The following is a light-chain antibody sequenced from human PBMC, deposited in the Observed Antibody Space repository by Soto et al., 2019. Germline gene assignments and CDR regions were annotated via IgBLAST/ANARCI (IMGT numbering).Light chain of an antibody. CDR3: QQRYITPRI. CDR1: QSVRDY. CDR2: AAS. V-gene: IGKV1-39*01. J-gene: IGKJ1*01. Sequence: IQMIQSPFSLFASVGDRITLTCQASQSVRDYVNWYQQRPGKAPNLLIYAASTLHSGVPSRFSGSGSGTFFTLTIKGLQTEDFANYYCQQRYITPRIFGQGTKVDIK.